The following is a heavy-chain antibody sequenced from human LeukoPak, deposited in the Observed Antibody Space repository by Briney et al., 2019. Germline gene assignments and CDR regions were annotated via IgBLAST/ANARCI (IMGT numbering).Heavy chain of an antibody. CDR3: AREEVDTAAIDY. Sequence: GRSLRLSCAASGFTFSSYAMHWVRQAPGKGLEWEAVISYDGSNKYYADSVKGRFTISRDNSKNTLYLQMNSLRAEDTAVYYCAREEVDTAAIDYWGQGTLVTVSS. CDR2: ISYDGSNK. CDR1: GFTFSSYA. V-gene: IGHV3-30*04. J-gene: IGHJ4*02. D-gene: IGHD5-18*01.